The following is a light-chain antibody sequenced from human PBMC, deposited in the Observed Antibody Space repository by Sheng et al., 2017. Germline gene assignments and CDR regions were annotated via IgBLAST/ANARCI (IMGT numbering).Light chain of an antibody. CDR1: QSIDTY. V-gene: IGKV1-39*01. CDR3: QHSHSLPPT. J-gene: IGKJ4*01. CDR2: GAS. Sequence: DIQMTQSPASLSASEGERITITCRASQSIDTYLNWYQQKPGKAPKLLIYGASSLHGGVPSRFSGSGSGTHFTLTISSLQPDDIASYYCQHSHSLPPTFGGGTKVEIK.